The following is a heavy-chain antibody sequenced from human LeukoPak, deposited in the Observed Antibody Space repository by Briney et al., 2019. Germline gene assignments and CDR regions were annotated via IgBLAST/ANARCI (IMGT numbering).Heavy chain of an antibody. CDR1: GGTFSSYA. CDR3: ARGIVGAMSASFDI. V-gene: IGHV1-69*01. CDR2: IIPIFGTA. Sequence: ASVKVSCKASGGTFSSYAISWVRQAPGQGLEWMGGIIPIFGTANYAKKFQGRVTITADESTSTAYMELSSLRSEGTAVYYCARGIVGAMSASFDIWGQGIMVTVSS. D-gene: IGHD1-26*01. J-gene: IGHJ3*02.